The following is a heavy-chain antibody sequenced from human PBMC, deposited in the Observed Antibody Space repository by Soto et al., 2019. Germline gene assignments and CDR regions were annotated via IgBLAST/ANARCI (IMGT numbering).Heavy chain of an antibody. Sequence: QVQLVQSGGEVKKPGGSVKVSCRASGYTFTSYGISWVRQAPGQGLEWLGWTSAYMVTNYAQKFQGRVTMTTDTSRSTAYMELRSLRFDDTAVYYCARDSSGRAIFDSWGQGTLVTVSS. D-gene: IGHD6-19*01. CDR3: ARDSSGRAIFDS. J-gene: IGHJ4*02. V-gene: IGHV1-18*01. CDR2: TSAYMVT. CDR1: GYTFTSYG.